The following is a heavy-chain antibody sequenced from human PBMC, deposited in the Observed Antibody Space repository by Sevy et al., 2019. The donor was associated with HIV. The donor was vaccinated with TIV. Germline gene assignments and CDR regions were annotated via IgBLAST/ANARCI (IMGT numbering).Heavy chain of an antibody. CDR2: MYDSGST. J-gene: IGHJ5*02. D-gene: IGHD1-26*01. Sequence: SETLSLTCTVSGGSISSYYWTWIRQPPEKGLEWIGCMYDSGSTNYNPSLKSRVTISVDTSKNQLSLKLSSVTAADTAVYYCASGSGELVSWGQGPLVTVSS. CDR1: GGSISSYY. V-gene: IGHV4-59*01. CDR3: ASGSGELVS.